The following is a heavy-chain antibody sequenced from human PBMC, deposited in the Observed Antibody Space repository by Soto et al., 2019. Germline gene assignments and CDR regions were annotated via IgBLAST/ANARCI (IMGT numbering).Heavy chain of an antibody. V-gene: IGHV1-8*01. J-gene: IGHJ3*02. Sequence: ASVKVSCKASGYTFTSYDINWVRQATGQGLEWMGWMNPNSGNTGYAQKFQGRVTMTRNTSISTAYMELSSLRSEDTAVYYCARNILYCRGGSCYLRVDAFDIWGQGTMVTVSS. CDR2: MNPNSGNT. D-gene: IGHD2-15*01. CDR3: ARNILYCRGGSCYLRVDAFDI. CDR1: GYTFTSYD.